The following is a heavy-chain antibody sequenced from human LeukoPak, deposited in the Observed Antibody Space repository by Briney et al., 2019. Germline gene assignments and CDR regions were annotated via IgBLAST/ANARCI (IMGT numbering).Heavy chain of an antibody. CDR2: IDSDGSST. D-gene: IGHD1-26*01. J-gene: IGHJ4*02. CDR1: GFTFSSYR. V-gene: IGHV3-74*03. Sequence: GGSLRLSCAASGFTFSSYRMHWVRQAPGKGLVWVSRIDSDGSSTKYADSVKGRITISRDNAKNTLYLQMNSLRAEDTAVYYCARDPVGARPDYWGQGTLVTVSS. CDR3: ARDPVGARPDY.